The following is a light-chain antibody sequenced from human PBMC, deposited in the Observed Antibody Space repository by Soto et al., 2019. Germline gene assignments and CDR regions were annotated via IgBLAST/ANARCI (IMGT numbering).Light chain of an antibody. CDR3: TSFTSSTTYV. CDR2: EVS. V-gene: IGLV2-14*01. J-gene: IGLJ1*01. Sequence: QSVVTQPASVSGSPGQSITISCTRTSSDVGGYNYVCWYQHHPGKAPKLIISEVSNRPSGVSDRFSGSKSGNTASLTISGLQPEDEADYYCTSFTSSTTYVFGTGTKVTVL. CDR1: SSDVGGYNY.